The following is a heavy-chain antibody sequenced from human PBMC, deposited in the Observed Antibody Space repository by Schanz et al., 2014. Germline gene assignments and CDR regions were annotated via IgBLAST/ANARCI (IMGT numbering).Heavy chain of an antibody. D-gene: IGHD3-9*01. V-gene: IGHV1-2*02. CDR2: ISPNGAT. CDR1: AYTFTGYY. CDR3: AREMVRAGYYIYY. J-gene: IGHJ4*02. Sequence: QVQLVQSGAEVKEPGASVKVSCKASAYTFTGYYLHWVRQAPGQGLEWMGWISPNGATRYAQNFQDKVTMTRDTSSSTAYMELRSLRSEDTAVYYCAREMVRAGYYIYYWGQGTLVTVSS.